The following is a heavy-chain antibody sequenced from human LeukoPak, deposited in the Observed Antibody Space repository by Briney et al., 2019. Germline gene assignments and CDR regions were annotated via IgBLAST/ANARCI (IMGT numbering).Heavy chain of an antibody. Sequence: SGTLSLTCTVSGGSISSSSYYWGWIRQPPGKGLEWIGSIYYSGSTYYNPSLKSRVTISVDTSKNQFSLKLSSVTAADTAVYYCARHWDYDFWSGYYPTIDYWGQGTLVTVSS. V-gene: IGHV4-39*01. CDR1: GGSISSSSYY. J-gene: IGHJ4*02. CDR3: ARHWDYDFWSGYYPTIDY. CDR2: IYYSGST. D-gene: IGHD3-3*01.